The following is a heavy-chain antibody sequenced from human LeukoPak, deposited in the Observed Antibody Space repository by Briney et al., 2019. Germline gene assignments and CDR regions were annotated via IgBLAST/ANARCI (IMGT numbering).Heavy chain of an antibody. CDR1: GFTFNTYG. Sequence: GGSLRLSCAASGFTFNTYGMSWVRQAPGKGLEWASGISGSGGATYYADSVKGRFTISRDDPHNTLYLQMNSLRAEDTAVYFCARGGVDYYGSGTYYLMYYFDYWGQGALVTVSS. J-gene: IGHJ4*02. V-gene: IGHV3-23*01. CDR2: ISGSGGAT. D-gene: IGHD3-10*01. CDR3: ARGGVDYYGSGTYYLMYYFDY.